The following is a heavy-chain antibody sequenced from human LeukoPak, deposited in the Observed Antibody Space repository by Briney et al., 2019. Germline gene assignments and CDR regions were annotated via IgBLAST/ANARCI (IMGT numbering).Heavy chain of an antibody. CDR1: GFTFTNYA. Sequence: RSLRLSCAASGFTFTNYALHWVRQAPGKGLEWVAVISYDGTNKYYADSVKGRFTISRDNSKNTLSLQMNSLRAEGTALYYCARGFVLGAAKNYFDHWGQGALVTVSS. CDR2: ISYDGTNK. CDR3: ARGFVLGAAKNYFDH. J-gene: IGHJ4*02. D-gene: IGHD2-21*02. V-gene: IGHV3-30-3*01.